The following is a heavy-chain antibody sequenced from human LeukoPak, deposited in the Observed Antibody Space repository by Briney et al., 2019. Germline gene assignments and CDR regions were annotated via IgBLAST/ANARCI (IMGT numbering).Heavy chain of an antibody. J-gene: IGHJ4*02. CDR1: GGSISGYY. CDR2: IFQTGYT. CDR3: VRQPYTSGAYYFDY. D-gene: IGHD2-8*01. V-gene: IGHV4-59*08. Sequence: SETLSLTCSVSGGSISGYYWSWLRQPPGKGLEWIGYIFQTGYTTYNPSLSGRVTMSVDMSKNQFSLQLSSVTAADAAIYYCVRQPYTSGAYYFDYWGQGTLVTVYS.